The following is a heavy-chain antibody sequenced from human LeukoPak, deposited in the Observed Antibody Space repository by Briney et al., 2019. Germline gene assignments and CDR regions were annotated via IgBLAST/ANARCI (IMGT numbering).Heavy chain of an antibody. D-gene: IGHD2-2*01. V-gene: IGHV4-39*02. CDR1: GGSISSYY. CDR2: IYYSGSA. Sequence: SETLSLTCTVSGGSISSYYWGWIRQPPGKGLEWIGSIYYSGSAYYNPSLKSRVTISVGTSKNQFSLKLSSVTAADTAVYYCAKDVVVPAAIGWFDPWGQGTLVTISS. J-gene: IGHJ5*02. CDR3: AKDVVVPAAIGWFDP.